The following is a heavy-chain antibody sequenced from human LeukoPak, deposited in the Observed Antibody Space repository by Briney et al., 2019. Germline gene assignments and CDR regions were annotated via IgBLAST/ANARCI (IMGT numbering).Heavy chain of an antibody. D-gene: IGHD3-3*01. CDR3: ARDYSDTIFGVVIDY. J-gene: IGHJ4*02. Sequence: SETLSLTCTVSGGSISPYYWSWIRQPPGKGLEWVGEVLYSGSTNYNPSLKSRVSISLDTSKNQFSLKLSSVTAADTAVYYCARDYSDTIFGVVIDYWGQGTLVTVSS. CDR1: GGSISPYY. CDR2: VLYSGST. V-gene: IGHV4-59*12.